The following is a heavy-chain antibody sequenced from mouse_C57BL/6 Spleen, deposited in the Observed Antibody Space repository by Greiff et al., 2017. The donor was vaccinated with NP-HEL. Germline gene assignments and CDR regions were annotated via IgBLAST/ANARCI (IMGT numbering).Heavy chain of an antibody. V-gene: IGHV1-12*01. CDR1: GYTFTSYK. CDR2: IYPGNGDT. J-gene: IGHJ4*01. Sequence: QVQLQQSGAELVRPGASVKMSCKASGYTFTSYKMHWVKQTPRQGLEWIGAIYPGNGDTSYNQKFKGKATLTVDKSSSTAYMQLSSLTSEDSAVYFCASENYYAMDYWGQGTSVTVSS. CDR3: ASENYYAMDY.